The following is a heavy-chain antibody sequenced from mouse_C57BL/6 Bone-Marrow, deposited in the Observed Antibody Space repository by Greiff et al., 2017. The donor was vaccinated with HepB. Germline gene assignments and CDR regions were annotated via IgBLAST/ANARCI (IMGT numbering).Heavy chain of an antibody. V-gene: IGHV5-4*01. CDR1: GFTFSSYA. CDR3: ARDPPAWFAY. Sequence: EVHLVESGGGLVKPGGSLKLSCAASGFTFSSYAMSWVRQTPEKRLEWVATISAGGSYTYYPDNVKGRFTISRDNAKNNLYLQMSHLKSEDTAMYYCARDPPAWFAYWGQGTLVTVSA. CDR2: ISAGGSYT. J-gene: IGHJ3*01.